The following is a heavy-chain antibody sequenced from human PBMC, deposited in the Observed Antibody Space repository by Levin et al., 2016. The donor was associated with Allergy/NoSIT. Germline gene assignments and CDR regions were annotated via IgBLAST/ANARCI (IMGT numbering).Heavy chain of an antibody. CDR3: ARAAAGYDSNGYDY. CDR1: GYNYNSNG. CDR2: MNAFSGIT. V-gene: IGHV1-18*01. D-gene: IGHD3-22*01. Sequence: ASVKVSCKASGYNYNSNGISWMRKAPGHGLEWMGWMNAFSGITKYAQKFQDRVTMTTDTSTKTAYMELKSLTSDDTAVYYCARAAAGYDSNGYDYWGQGTLVTVSS. J-gene: IGHJ4*02.